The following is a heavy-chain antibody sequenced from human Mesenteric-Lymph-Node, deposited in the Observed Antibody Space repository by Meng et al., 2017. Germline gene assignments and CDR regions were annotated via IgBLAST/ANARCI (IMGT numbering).Heavy chain of an antibody. Sequence: ASVKVSCKTSGYTFITYAMHWVRQAPGQRPEWMGWINTDDGDTRYSQKFQDRVTITRDTSANTAYMELSSLKSEDTAVYYCARERLRSGEDYWGQGTLVTVSS. CDR1: GYTFITYA. V-gene: IGHV1-3*04. J-gene: IGHJ4*02. D-gene: IGHD2-15*01. CDR3: ARERLRSGEDY. CDR2: INTDDGDT.